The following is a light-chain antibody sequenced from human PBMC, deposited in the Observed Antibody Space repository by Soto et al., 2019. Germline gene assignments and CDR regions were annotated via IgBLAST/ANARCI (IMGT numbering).Light chain of an antibody. Sequence: DIQMTQSPSTLSASVGDTVTITYRASQSTSSWLAWYQQTPGKAPKVLIYDVSSLESGVPSRFRGSGSGTEFTLTINRLQPDDFETYYCQQYNTYSGTFGPGTKVDIK. J-gene: IGKJ1*01. CDR1: QSTSSW. CDR2: DVS. V-gene: IGKV1-5*01. CDR3: QQYNTYSGT.